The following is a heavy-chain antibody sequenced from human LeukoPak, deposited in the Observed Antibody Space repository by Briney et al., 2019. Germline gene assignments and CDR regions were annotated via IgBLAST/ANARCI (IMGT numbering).Heavy chain of an antibody. CDR3: ATTVTPYWYFDL. J-gene: IGHJ2*01. CDR2: ISGSGGST. D-gene: IGHD4-17*01. Sequence: GGSLRLSCAASGFTFSSYAMSWVRQAPGKGLEWVSAISGSGGSTYYADSVEGRFTISRDNSKNTLYLQMSSLRVEDTALYYCATTVTPYWYFDLWGRGTLVTVSS. V-gene: IGHV3-23*01. CDR1: GFTFSSYA.